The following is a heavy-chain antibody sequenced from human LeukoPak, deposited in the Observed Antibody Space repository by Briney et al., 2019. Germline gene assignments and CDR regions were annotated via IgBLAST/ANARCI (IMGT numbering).Heavy chain of an antibody. D-gene: IGHD3-10*01. J-gene: IGHJ4*02. CDR2: IYYSGST. Sequence: SETLSLTCTVSGGSISSSSYYWGWIRQPPGKGLEWIGSIYYSGSTYYNPSLKSRVTISVDTSKNQFSLKLSSVTAADAAVYYCARHLYGRGSPFDYGGQGPLVTVSS. CDR3: ARHLYGRGSPFDY. V-gene: IGHV4-39*01. CDR1: GGSISSSSYY.